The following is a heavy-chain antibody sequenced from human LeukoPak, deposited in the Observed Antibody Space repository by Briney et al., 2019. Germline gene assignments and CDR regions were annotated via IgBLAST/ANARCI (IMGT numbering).Heavy chain of an antibody. D-gene: IGHD6-19*01. Sequence: QPGGSLRLPCAASGFTFSSYAMSWVRQAPGKGLEWVSAISGSGGSTYYADSVKGRFTISRDNSKNTLYLQMNSLRAEDTAVYYCAKDRQWLVLGPFDYWAREPWSPSPQ. J-gene: IGHJ4*02. V-gene: IGHV3-23*01. CDR3: AKDRQWLVLGPFDY. CDR2: ISGSGGST. CDR1: GFTFSSYA.